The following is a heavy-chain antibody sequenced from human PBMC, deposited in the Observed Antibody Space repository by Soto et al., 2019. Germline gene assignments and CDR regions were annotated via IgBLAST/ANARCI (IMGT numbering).Heavy chain of an antibody. CDR1: YRSVNVDY. D-gene: IGHD3-3*01. J-gene: IGHJ5*02. CDR3: ATRITVFGLLIPPFDP. CDR2: INHTGGT. Sequence: SETLAPTCAVDYRSVNVDYCRWIRKTQGKGVGWVGEINHTGGTHYNQSLKSRVTMSVDTSINQASMRLSSVTAADTDIYYCATRITVFGLLIPPFDPWGQGTQLTVS. V-gene: IGHV4-34*01.